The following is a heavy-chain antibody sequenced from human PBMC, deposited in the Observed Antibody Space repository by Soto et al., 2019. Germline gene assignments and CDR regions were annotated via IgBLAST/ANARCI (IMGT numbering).Heavy chain of an antibody. D-gene: IGHD2-2*01. CDR3: ARSQGSSTSLEIYYYYYYGMDV. Sequence: QVQLVQSGAEVKKPGSSVKVSCKASGGTFSSYAISWVRQAPGQGLEWMGGIIPIVGSANYAQKFQGRVTITADESTRTADMELSSLRSEDTAVYYCARSQGSSTSLEIYYYYYYGMDVWGQASTITVSS. V-gene: IGHV1-69*01. J-gene: IGHJ6*02. CDR1: GGTFSSYA. CDR2: IIPIVGSA.